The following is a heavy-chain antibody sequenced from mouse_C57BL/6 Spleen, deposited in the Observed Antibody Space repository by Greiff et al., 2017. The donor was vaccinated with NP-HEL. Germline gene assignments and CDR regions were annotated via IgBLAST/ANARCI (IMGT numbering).Heavy chain of an antibody. Sequence: QVTLKVSGPGILQPSQTLSLTCSFSEFSLSTFGMGVGWIRQPSGKGLEWLAHIWWDDDKYYNPALKSRLTISKDTSKNQVFLKIANVDTADTATYYCARGITTVVARGYFDYWGQGTTLTVSS. CDR1: EFSLSTFGMG. CDR2: IWWDDDK. D-gene: IGHD1-1*01. CDR3: ARGITTVVARGYFDY. J-gene: IGHJ2*01. V-gene: IGHV8-8*01.